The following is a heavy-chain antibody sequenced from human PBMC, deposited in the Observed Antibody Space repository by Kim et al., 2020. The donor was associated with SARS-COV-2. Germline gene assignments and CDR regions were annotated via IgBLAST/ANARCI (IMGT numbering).Heavy chain of an antibody. D-gene: IGHD3-22*01. V-gene: IGHV3-49*02. CDR3: ARSSSGYYDY. J-gene: IGHJ4*02. CDR2: TT. Sequence: TTGYAETVKGRFTISRDDSKSIAYLQMNSLKTEDTAVYSCARSSSGYYDYGGQGTLVTVSS.